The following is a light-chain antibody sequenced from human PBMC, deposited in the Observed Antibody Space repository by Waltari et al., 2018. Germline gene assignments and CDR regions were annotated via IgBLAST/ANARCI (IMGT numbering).Light chain of an antibody. Sequence: EIVMTQSPATLSVSPGERVTLSCRASQSVASNLAWYQQKPGQAPRLLIYGASARATGIPGRFSGSGSGTEFTLTISSMQSEDFAVYYCQQYNSWPPMYTFGQGTKLQIK. V-gene: IGKV3-15*01. J-gene: IGKJ2*01. CDR1: QSVASN. CDR3: QQYNSWPPMYT. CDR2: GAS.